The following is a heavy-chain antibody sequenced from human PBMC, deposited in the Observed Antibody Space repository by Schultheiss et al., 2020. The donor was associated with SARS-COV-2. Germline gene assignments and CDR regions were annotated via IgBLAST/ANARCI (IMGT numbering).Heavy chain of an antibody. Sequence: SQTLSLTCTVGGDSIINSWSWVRQPPGKGLEWIGSIYYSGSTNYNPSLKSRVTISVDTSKNQFSLKLSSVTAADTAVYYCARGLAVAGTYFDYWGQGTLVTVSS. CDR3: ARGLAVAGTYFDY. D-gene: IGHD6-19*01. CDR1: GDSIINS. V-gene: IGHV4-59*12. CDR2: IYYSGST. J-gene: IGHJ4*02.